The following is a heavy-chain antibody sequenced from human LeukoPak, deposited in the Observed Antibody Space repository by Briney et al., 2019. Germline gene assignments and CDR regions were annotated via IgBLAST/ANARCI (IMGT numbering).Heavy chain of an antibody. CDR3: ATVPIAVAAQGPFDY. CDR1: GYTLTELS. D-gene: IGHD6-19*01. CDR2: FDPEDGET. V-gene: IGHV1-24*01. J-gene: IGHJ4*02. Sequence: ASVKVSCKVSGYTLTELSMHWVRQAPGKGLEWMGGFDPEDGETIYAQKFQGRVTMTEDTSTDTAYMELSSLRSEDTAVYYCATVPIAVAAQGPFDYWGQGTLVTVSS.